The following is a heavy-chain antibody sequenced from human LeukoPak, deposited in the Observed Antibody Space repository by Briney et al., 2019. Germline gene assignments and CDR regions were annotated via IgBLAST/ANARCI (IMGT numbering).Heavy chain of an antibody. CDR3: ARATYYYDSSGPNYFDY. CDR2: IIPIFGTA. Sequence: SVKVSCKASGGTFSSYAISWVRQAPGQGLEWMGGIIPIFGTANYAQKFQGRVTITADESTSTAYMELGSLRSEDTAVYYCARATYYYDSSGPNYFDYWGQGTLVTVSS. D-gene: IGHD3-22*01. J-gene: IGHJ4*02. V-gene: IGHV1-69*01. CDR1: GGTFSSYA.